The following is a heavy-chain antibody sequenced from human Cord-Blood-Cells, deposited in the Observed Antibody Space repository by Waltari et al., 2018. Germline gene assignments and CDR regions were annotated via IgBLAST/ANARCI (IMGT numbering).Heavy chain of an antibody. Sequence: QLQLQESGPGLVKPSETLSLTCTVSGGSISSSRYYWGWIRQPPGKGLEWIGSIYYSGSTYYNPSLKSRVTISVDTSKNQFSLKLSSVTAADTAVYYCATTGYCSSTSCFDYWGQGTLVTVSS. J-gene: IGHJ4*02. CDR3: ATTGYCSSTSCFDY. D-gene: IGHD2-2*03. CDR2: IYYSGST. CDR1: GGSISSSRYY. V-gene: IGHV4-39*01.